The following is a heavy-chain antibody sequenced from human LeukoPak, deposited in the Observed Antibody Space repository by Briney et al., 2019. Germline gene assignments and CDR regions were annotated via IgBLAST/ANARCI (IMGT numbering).Heavy chain of an antibody. CDR1: GFTFSDYY. J-gene: IGHJ3*01. CDR2: ISSSGSTI. V-gene: IGHV3-11*01. CDR3: ARAPYYYATLPMV. Sequence: GGSLRLSCAASGFTFSDYYMSWIRQAPGKGLEWVSYISSSGSTIYYADSVKGRFTISRDNAKNSLYLQMSSLRAEDTAVYYCARAPYYYATLPMVWGQGTMVTVSS. D-gene: IGHD3-10*01.